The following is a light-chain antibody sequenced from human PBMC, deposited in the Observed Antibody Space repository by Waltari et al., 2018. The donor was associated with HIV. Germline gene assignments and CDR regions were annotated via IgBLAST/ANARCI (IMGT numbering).Light chain of an antibody. CDR2: WAS. J-gene: IGKJ5*01. CDR1: QSVLSSRDNNNY. V-gene: IGKV4-1*01. CDR3: QQFYNTPIT. Sequence: DIVMTQSPDSLPVSLGERATINCKSSQSVLSSRDNNNYLAWYQQKPGQPPKLLIYWASTRESGVPDRFSGGGSGTDFTLTISSLQAEDVAVYYCQQFYNTPITFGQGTRLEIK.